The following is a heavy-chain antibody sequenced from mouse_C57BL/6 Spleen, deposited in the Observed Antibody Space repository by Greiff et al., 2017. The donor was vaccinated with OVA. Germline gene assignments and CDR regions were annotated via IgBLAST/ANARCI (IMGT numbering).Heavy chain of an antibody. CDR2: INYDGSST. CDR3: ARDRLGKGWYFDV. V-gene: IGHV5-16*01. Sequence: EVKLMESEGGLVQPGSSMKLSCTASGFTFSDYYMAWVRQVPEKGLEWVANINYDGSSTYYLDSLKSRFIISRDNAKNILYLQMSSLKSEDTATYYCARDRLGKGWYFDVWGTGTTVTVSS. D-gene: IGHD2-1*01. CDR1: GFTFSDYY. J-gene: IGHJ1*03.